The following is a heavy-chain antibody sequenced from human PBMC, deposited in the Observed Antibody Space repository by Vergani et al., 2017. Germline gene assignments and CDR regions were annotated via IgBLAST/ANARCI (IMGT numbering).Heavy chain of an antibody. Sequence: EVQPVESGGGLVKPGGSLRLSCTTSGFTFSSAWMSWVRQAPGQGLEWVARIRPKTDGETTDYAAPVKGRFTISRDDSKNTLYLQMNSLKTEDTAVYYCARGAARPSYSSGWYYFDYWGQGTLVTVSS. CDR3: ARGAARPSYSSGWYYFDY. D-gene: IGHD6-19*01. CDR2: IRPKTDGETT. CDR1: GFTFSSAW. J-gene: IGHJ4*02. V-gene: IGHV3-15*01.